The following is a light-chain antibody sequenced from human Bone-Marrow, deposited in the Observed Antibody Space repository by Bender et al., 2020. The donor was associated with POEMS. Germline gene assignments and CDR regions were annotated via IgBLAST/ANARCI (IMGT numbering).Light chain of an antibody. CDR3: QVWDSSSDHHV. CDR1: DLWKKY. V-gene: IGLV3-21*02. J-gene: IGLJ1*01. Sequence: YEVTQPPSVSVSPGQTATITCSGEDLWKKYTCWYKIKSGQAPVLVVYDDRDRPTGIPERFSGSNSGNTATLSISRVEAGDEADYYCQVWDSSSDHHVFATGTKVTVL. CDR2: DDR.